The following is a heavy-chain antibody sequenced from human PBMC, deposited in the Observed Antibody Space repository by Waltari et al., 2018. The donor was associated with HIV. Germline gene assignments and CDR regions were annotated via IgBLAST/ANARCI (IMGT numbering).Heavy chain of an antibody. D-gene: IGHD3-10*01. J-gene: IGHJ4*02. V-gene: IGHV1-18*01. Sequence: QVQLVQSGAEVKKPGASVKVSCKASGYTFTSYGISWVRQAPGPGLEWMGWISAYNGNTNYAQKLQGRVTMTTDTSTSTAYMELRSLRSDDTAVYYCARDARITMVRGVERGPGYWGQGTLVTVSS. CDR3: ARDARITMVRGVERGPGY. CDR2: ISAYNGNT. CDR1: GYTFTSYG.